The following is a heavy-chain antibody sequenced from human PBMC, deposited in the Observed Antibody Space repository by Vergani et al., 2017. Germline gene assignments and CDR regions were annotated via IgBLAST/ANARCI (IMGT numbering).Heavy chain of an antibody. D-gene: IGHD1-26*01. CDR2: LTGSGGST. J-gene: IGHJ4*02. CDR1: GFTFSTYA. Sequence: EVQLLESGGRLKQPGGSVRLSCAASGFTFSTYAMHWVRQAPGKGLEWVSALTGSGGSTYYADSFKGRFIISRDNSRYTLYLQMNSLRPEDTATYYCEKDTRSYENVFDSWGQGPLVTVAS. V-gene: IGHV3-23*01. CDR3: EKDTRSYENVFDS.